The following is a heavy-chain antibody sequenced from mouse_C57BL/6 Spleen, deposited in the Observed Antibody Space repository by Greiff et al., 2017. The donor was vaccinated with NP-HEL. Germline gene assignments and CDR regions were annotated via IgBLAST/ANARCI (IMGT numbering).Heavy chain of an antibody. CDR2: IWRGGST. V-gene: IGHV2-5*01. D-gene: IGHD1-1*01. CDR1: GFSLTSYG. CDR3: AKKGGSTGYYAMDY. J-gene: IGHJ4*01. Sequence: VQLQQSGPGLVQPSQSLSITCTVSGFSLTSYGVHWVRQSPGKGLEWLGVIWRGGSTDYNAAFMSRLSITKDNSKSQVFFKMNSLQADDTAIYYCAKKGGSTGYYAMDYWGQGTSVTVSS.